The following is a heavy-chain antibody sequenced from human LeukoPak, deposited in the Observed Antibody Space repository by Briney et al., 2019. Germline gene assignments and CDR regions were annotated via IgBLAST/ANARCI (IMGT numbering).Heavy chain of an antibody. D-gene: IGHD2-21*01. CDR2: IDWNDDK. V-gene: IGHV2-5*01. CDR1: GFSLSIAGVG. CDR3: AHRYSRGLFFDFFYF. J-gene: IGHJ4*02. Sequence: ESGPTLVQPTQPLTLTCTFSGFSLSIAGVGGGWIRQPPGKPLEWLTLIDWNDDKRYNPSLQSRITITKETPKNKVVLTMTDLGPVDTATYFFAHRYSRGLFFDFFYFWGQGTLVTVSS.